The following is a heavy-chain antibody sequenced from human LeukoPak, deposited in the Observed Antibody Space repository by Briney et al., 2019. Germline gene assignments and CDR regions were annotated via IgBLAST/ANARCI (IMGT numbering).Heavy chain of an antibody. CDR1: GFTFSSHG. V-gene: IGHV3-23*01. D-gene: IGHD1-26*01. CDR2: ISPSGGIT. Sequence: GGSLRLSCAASGFTFSSHGMNWVRQAPGKGLEWVSGISPSGGITYYTDCVKGRFTISRDNSKNTVSLQMNSLRGEDTAVYYCAKAGSIRFDYWGQGTLVTVSS. J-gene: IGHJ4*02. CDR3: AKAGSIRFDY.